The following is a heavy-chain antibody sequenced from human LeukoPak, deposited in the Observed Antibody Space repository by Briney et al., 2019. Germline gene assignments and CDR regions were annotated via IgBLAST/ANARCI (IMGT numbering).Heavy chain of an antibody. CDR3: ARGRFGDY. Sequence: SETLSLTCVVSGGSFSGYYWNWIRQPPGKGLEWIGYIYYSGSTNYNPSLKSRVTISVDTSKNQFSLKLSSVTAADTAVYYCARGRFGDYWGPGTLVTVSS. CDR1: GGSFSGYY. J-gene: IGHJ4*02. V-gene: IGHV4-59*12. CDR2: IYYSGST. D-gene: IGHD3-10*01.